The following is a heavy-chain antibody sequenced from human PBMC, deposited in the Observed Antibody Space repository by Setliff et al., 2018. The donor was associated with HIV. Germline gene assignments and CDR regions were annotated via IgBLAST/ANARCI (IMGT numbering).Heavy chain of an antibody. D-gene: IGHD4-17*01. CDR1: GYTFTSYG. CDR3: AREIYD. Sequence: ASVKVSCKASGYTFTSYGISWVRQAPGQGLEWMGWISAYNGNTNYARGFTERFVFSLDTSVNTAFLQINSLKADDTALYYCAREIYDWGQGTLVTVSS. V-gene: IGHV7-4-1*02. CDR2: ISAYNGNT. J-gene: IGHJ4*02.